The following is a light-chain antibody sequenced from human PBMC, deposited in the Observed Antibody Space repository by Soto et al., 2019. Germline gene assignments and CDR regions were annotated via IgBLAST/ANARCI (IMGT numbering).Light chain of an antibody. Sequence: IQMTQSPSTLSGSEGDRVTITCRASQTISSWLAWYQQKPGTAPNLLIYKASTLKSGVPSRLSGSGSGTEFTLTISSMQPDDFATYYCQHYNSYYTFGQGTKVDIK. CDR3: QHYNSYYT. CDR1: QTISSW. J-gene: IGKJ1*01. CDR2: KAS. V-gene: IGKV1-5*03.